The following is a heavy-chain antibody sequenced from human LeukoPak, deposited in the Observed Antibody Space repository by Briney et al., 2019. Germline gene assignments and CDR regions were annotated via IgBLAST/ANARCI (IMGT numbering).Heavy chain of an antibody. CDR3: ARWVLSDDAFDI. J-gene: IGHJ3*02. D-gene: IGHD3-3*01. V-gene: IGHV3-64*01. CDR1: GFTFSSYA. CDR2: ISSNGGST. Sequence: GGSLRLSCAASGFTFSSYAMHWVRQAPGKGLEYVSAISSNGGSTYYANSVKGRFTISRDNSKNTLYLQMNSLRAEDTAVYYCARWVLSDDAFDIWGQGTMVTVSS.